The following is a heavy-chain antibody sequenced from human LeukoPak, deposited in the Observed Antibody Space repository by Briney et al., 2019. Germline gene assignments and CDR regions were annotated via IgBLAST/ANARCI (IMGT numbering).Heavy chain of an antibody. CDR3: ARGGARPDAFDI. D-gene: IGHD6-6*01. CDR1: GGSISSYY. CDR2: IYTSGST. J-gene: IGHJ3*02. V-gene: IGHV4-4*07. Sequence: SETLSLTCTVSGGSISSYYWSWIRQPAGKGLEWIGRIYTSGSTNYNPSFKSRVTMSVDTSKNQFSLKLSSVTAADTAVYYCARGGARPDAFDIWGQGTMVTVSS.